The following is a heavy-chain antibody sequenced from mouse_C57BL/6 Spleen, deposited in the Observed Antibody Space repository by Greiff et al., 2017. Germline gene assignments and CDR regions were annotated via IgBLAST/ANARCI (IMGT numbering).Heavy chain of an antibody. D-gene: IGHD4-1*01. Sequence: QVQLKQSGAELVKPGASVKLSCKASGYTFTSYWMHWVKQRPGQGLEWIGMIHPNSGSTNYNEKFKSKATLTVDKSSSTAYMQLSSLTSEDSAVYYCARSETGTAMDYWGQGTSVTVSS. CDR1: GYTFTSYW. J-gene: IGHJ4*01. CDR2: IHPNSGST. V-gene: IGHV1-64*01. CDR3: ARSETGTAMDY.